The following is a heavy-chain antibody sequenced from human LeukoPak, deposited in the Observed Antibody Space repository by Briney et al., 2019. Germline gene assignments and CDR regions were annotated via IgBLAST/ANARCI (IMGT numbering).Heavy chain of an antibody. CDR2: ISGSGGST. D-gene: IGHD3-10*01. CDR1: GFTFSSYS. J-gene: IGHJ5*02. CDR3: AKDHPRYYGSGSFQLRFDP. Sequence: GGSLRLSCAASGFTFSSYSMNWVRQAPGKGLEWVSAISGSGGSTYYADSVKGRFTISRDNSKNTLYLQMNSLRAEDTAVYYCAKDHPRYYGSGSFQLRFDPWGQGTLVTVSS. V-gene: IGHV3-23*01.